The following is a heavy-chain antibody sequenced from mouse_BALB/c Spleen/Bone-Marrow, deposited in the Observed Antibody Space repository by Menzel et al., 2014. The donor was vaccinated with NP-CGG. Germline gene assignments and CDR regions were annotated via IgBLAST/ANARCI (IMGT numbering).Heavy chain of an antibody. CDR1: GYTFTSYW. V-gene: IGHV1-69*02. Sequence: QVQLQQSSAELVRPGASVKLSCKASGYTFTSYWINWVKQRPGQGLEWIGNIYPSDSYTNYNQKFKDKATLTVDKSSSTAYMQLSSPTSEDSAVYYCTRKYGPLYYFDYWGQGTTLTVSS. D-gene: IGHD2-10*02. CDR3: TRKYGPLYYFDY. J-gene: IGHJ2*01. CDR2: IYPSDSYT.